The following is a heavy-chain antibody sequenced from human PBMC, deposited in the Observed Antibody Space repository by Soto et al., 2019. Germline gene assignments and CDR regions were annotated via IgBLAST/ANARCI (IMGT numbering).Heavy chain of an antibody. CDR3: ARGDKAAAATETIDYYYYGMDV. D-gene: IGHD6-13*01. CDR2: IWYDGSNK. J-gene: IGHJ6*02. Sequence: QVQLVESGGGVVQPGRSLRLSCAASGFTCSSYGMHWVRQAPGKGLEWVAVIWYDGSNKYYADSVKGRFTISRDNSKNTLYLQMNSLRAEDTAVYYCARGDKAAAATETIDYYYYGMDVWGQGTTVTVSS. CDR1: GFTCSSYG. V-gene: IGHV3-33*01.